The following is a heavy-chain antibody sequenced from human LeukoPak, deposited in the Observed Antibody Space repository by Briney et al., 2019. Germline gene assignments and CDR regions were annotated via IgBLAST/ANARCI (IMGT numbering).Heavy chain of an antibody. V-gene: IGHV1-18*01. CDR2: ISAYNGDT. Sequence: GASVKVSCKASGYTFTNYGIGWVRQAPGQGLEWMEWISAYNGDTAYAQKVQGRVTMTTDTSTTTTYMELRSLRSDDTAVYSCARLAVANTGGIRMAFDIWGQGTMVTVSS. J-gene: IGHJ3*02. CDR3: ARLAVANTGGIRMAFDI. CDR1: GYTFTNYG. D-gene: IGHD6-19*01.